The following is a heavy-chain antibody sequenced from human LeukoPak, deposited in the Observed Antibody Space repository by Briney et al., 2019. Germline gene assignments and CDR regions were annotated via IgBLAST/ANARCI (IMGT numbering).Heavy chain of an antibody. CDR2: LYDTGIT. CDR3: AKEGMGSEATTADGAFDI. Sequence: KTSETLSLTCTVSGGSISVYHWSWIRQPPGKGLEWVGYLYDTGITNYNPSLKSRVTISGDTFENQISLKLSSVTAADTAVYFCAKEGMGSEATTADGAFDIWGQGTTVTVSS. CDR1: GGSISVYH. D-gene: IGHD1-26*01. J-gene: IGHJ3*02. V-gene: IGHV4-59*12.